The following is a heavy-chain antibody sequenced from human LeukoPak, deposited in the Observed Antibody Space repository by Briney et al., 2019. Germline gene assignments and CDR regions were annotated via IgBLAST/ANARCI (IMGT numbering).Heavy chain of an antibody. Sequence: PGGSLRLSCAASGFTFSAYYVTWIRQAPGKGLEWVSDISSSGSTIYYADSVKGRFTISRDNAKNSLYLQMNSPTAEDTAVYYCARAGCSTSCSKNYYYYAMDVWGQGTTVTVSS. CDR2: ISSSGSTI. V-gene: IGHV3-11*01. J-gene: IGHJ6*02. CDR3: ARAGCSTSCSKNYYYYAMDV. CDR1: GFTFSAYY. D-gene: IGHD2-2*01.